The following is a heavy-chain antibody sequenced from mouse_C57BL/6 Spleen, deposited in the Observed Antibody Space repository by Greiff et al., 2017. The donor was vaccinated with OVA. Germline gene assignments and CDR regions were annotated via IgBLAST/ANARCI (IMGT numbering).Heavy chain of an antibody. D-gene: IGHD1-1*01. CDR1: GYAFSSSW. J-gene: IGHJ3*01. CDR3: ASPHYGSSSFAY. CDR2: IYPGDGDT. V-gene: IGHV1-82*01. Sequence: VQLQQSGPELVKPGASVKISCKASGYAFSSSWMNWVKQRPGKGLEWIGRIYPGDGDTNYNGKFKGKATLTADKSSSTAYMQLSSLTSADSAVYFCASPHYGSSSFAYWGQGTLVTVSA.